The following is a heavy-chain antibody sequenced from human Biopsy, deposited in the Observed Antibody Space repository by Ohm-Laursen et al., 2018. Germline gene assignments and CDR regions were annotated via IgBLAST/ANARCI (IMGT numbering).Heavy chain of an antibody. CDR2: ISYTGYT. D-gene: IGHD4-23*01. Sequence: SETLSLTCTVSGGSFTGHYWSLIRQPPGQGLEWIGHISYTGYTSYNASLKSRVTISVDTSRNHFSLRLSSLTAADTAVYYCARGSNDFGGLYFPRWGQGTLLTVSS. CDR1: GGSFTGHY. CDR3: ARGSNDFGGLYFPR. J-gene: IGHJ4*02. V-gene: IGHV4-59*11.